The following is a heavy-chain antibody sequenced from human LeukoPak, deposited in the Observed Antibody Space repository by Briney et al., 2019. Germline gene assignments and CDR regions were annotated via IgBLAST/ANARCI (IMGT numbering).Heavy chain of an antibody. Sequence: ASVKVSCKTSGYTFTDYDITWVRQAPGQGLEWMGLINPTGTTTLYAQKFQGRITLTRDMSATTDYMELSSLTSEDTAVYYCARDNSVGGIAWWFDPWGQGTLVTVSS. CDR1: GYTFTDYD. CDR3: ARDNSVGGIAWWFDP. J-gene: IGHJ5*02. D-gene: IGHD1-26*01. CDR2: INPTGTTT. V-gene: IGHV1-46*01.